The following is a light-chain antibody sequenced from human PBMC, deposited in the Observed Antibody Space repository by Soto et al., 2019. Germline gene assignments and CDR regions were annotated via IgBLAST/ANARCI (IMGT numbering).Light chain of an antibody. J-gene: IGLJ1*01. CDR1: SSYVGAYDF. CDR3: SSYTTSRTRV. CDR2: EVS. Sequence: QSALTQPASVSGSPGQSIAISCTGTSSYVGAYDFVSWYQQHPDKAPKLMIYEVSHRPSGVSYRFSGSKSVNTATLTISGLQAEDEADYYCSSYTTSRTRVFGTGTKVTVL. V-gene: IGLV2-14*03.